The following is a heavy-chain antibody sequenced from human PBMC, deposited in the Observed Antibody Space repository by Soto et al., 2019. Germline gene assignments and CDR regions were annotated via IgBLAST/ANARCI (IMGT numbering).Heavy chain of an antibody. CDR2: ISAYNGNT. CDR1: GYTFTSYG. D-gene: IGHD6-19*01. Sequence: QVQLVQSGAEVKKPGASVKVSCKASGYTFTSYGISWVRQAPGQGLEWMGWISAYNGNTNYAQKLQGRVTMTTDTATSTAYMELRSLRSDDTAVYYCARDRAVADYYYYGMDVWGQGTTVTVSS. J-gene: IGHJ6*02. CDR3: ARDRAVADYYYYGMDV. V-gene: IGHV1-18*04.